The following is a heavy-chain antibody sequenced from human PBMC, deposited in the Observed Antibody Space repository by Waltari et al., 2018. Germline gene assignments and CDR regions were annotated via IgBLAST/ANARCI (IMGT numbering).Heavy chain of an antibody. CDR2: ISGDSGSI. Sequence: EVQLVDSGGGLVLPGGSVGPPCSAAGFPLCCLCSMWVLQAQGNGLEWVSYISGDSGSIHYADSVKGRITVSRDNAKNSLYLQMSSLTAEDTAVFYCARDRDWAFDIWGQGTMVTVSS. CDR1: GFPLCCLC. V-gene: IGHV3-48*04. J-gene: IGHJ3*02. CDR3: ARDRDWAFDI. D-gene: IGHD2-21*01.